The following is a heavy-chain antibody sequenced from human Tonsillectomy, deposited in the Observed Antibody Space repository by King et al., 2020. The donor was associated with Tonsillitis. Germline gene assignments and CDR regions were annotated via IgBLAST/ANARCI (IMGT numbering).Heavy chain of an antibody. V-gene: IGHV1-8*01. D-gene: IGHD3-3*01. CDR2: MNPNSGNT. J-gene: IGHJ6*02. CDR3: ARFYDFWSGYPHADYYYYGMDV. CDR1: GYTFTSYD. Sequence: QLVQSGAEVKKPGASVKVSCKASGYTFTSYDINWVRQATGQGLEWMGWMNPNSGNTGYAQKFQGRVTMTRNTSISTAYMELSSLRSEDTAVYYCARFYDFWSGYPHADYYYYGMDVWGQGTTVTVSS.